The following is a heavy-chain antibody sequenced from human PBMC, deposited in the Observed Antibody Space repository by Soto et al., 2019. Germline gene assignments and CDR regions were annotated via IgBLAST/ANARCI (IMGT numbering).Heavy chain of an antibody. CDR3: ARYCGGDSSRADY. V-gene: IGHV1-69*02. D-gene: IGHD2-21*02. Sequence: QVQLVQSGGEVKKPGSSVKVSCKASGGTFSSYTISWVRQAPGQGLEWMGRIIPILGISNYAQKFHGRVTINADKSTSTAYMELSRLRSEDTAVYYCARYCGGDSSRADYWGQGTLVTVSS. CDR2: IIPILGIS. CDR1: GGTFSSYT. J-gene: IGHJ4*02.